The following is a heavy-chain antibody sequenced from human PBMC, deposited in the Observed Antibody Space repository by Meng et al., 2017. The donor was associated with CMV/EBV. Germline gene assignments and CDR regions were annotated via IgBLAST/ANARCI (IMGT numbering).Heavy chain of an antibody. D-gene: IGHD1-1*01. V-gene: IGHV5-51*01. Sequence: GESLKISCQGSGYRFTNYWIGWVRQMPGKGLELMGIIYPGGPRTTYSPSFQGQVTISADKSINTAYLQWNSLKASDTAVYYCARLLGTGTPFDYWGQGTLVTV. CDR3: ARLLGTGTPFDY. CDR2: IYPGGPRT. J-gene: IGHJ4*02. CDR1: GYRFTNYW.